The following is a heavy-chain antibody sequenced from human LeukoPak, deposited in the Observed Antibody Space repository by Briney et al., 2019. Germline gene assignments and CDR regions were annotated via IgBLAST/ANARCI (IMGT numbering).Heavy chain of an antibody. CDR2: ISSSSSYI. D-gene: IGHD2-21*01. V-gene: IGHV3-21*04. CDR3: ASYCGGDCYAIDY. Sequence: GGSLRLSCAASGFTFSSYSMNWVRQAPGKGLEWVSSISSSSSYIYYADSVKGRFTISRDNAKNSLYLQMNSLRAEDTAVYYCASYCGGDCYAIDYWGQGTLVTVSS. CDR1: GFTFSSYS. J-gene: IGHJ4*02.